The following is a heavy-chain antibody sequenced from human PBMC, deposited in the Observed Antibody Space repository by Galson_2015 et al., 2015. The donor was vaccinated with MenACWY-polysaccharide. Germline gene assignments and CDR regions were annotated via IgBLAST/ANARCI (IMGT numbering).Heavy chain of an antibody. V-gene: IGHV5-51*01. CDR3: ARHNRESPGAGVSWPAP. D-gene: IGHD6-19*01. J-gene: IGHJ5*02. Sequence: QSGAAVKKPGESLKISCKGSGYSFPTYWVAWVRQMPGEGLVWMGLIYPANSETRYSQSFQGQVTISADESISTVYLLWNSLEPSDTAIYFCARHNRESPGAGVSWPAPWGQGTLVTVS. CDR1: GYSFPTYW. CDR2: IYPANSET.